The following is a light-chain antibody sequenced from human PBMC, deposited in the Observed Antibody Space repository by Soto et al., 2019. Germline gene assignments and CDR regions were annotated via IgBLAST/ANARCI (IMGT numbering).Light chain of an antibody. CDR1: SSDVGGYNY. CDR2: DVS. CDR3: SSYTSSRTYV. J-gene: IGLJ1*01. V-gene: IGLV2-14*01. Sequence: QSVLTQPASVSGSPGQSITISCTGTSSDVGGYNYVSWYQQHPGKAPKLMIYDVSIRPSGVSNRFSGSKSGNTASLTISGLQAEDEADYYCSSYTSSRTYVFGTGTKVTVL.